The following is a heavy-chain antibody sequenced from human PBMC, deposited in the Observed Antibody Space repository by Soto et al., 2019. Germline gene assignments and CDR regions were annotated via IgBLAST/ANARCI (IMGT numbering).Heavy chain of an antibody. CDR2: ISSSSSTI. Sequence: GGSLRLSCAASGFTFSSYSMNWVRQAPGKGLEWVSYISSSSSTIYYADSVKGRFTISRDNAKNSLYLQMNSLRAEDTAVYYCAYGVVVITTFRTSAEYFQHWGQGTLVTVSS. CDR1: GFTFSSYS. CDR3: AYGVVVITTFRTSAEYFQH. V-gene: IGHV3-48*01. D-gene: IGHD3-22*01. J-gene: IGHJ1*01.